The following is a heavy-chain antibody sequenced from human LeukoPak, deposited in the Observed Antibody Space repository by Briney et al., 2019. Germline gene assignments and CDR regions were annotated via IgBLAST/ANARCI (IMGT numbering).Heavy chain of an antibody. CDR3: ARGPNITMVRGVAYIPVDY. Sequence: GASVKVSCKASGYTFTSYAMNWVRQAPGQGLEWMGWINTNTGNPTYAQGFTGRFVFSLDTSVSTAYLQISSLKAEDTAVYYCARGPNITMVRGVAYIPVDYWGQGILVTVSS. D-gene: IGHD3-10*01. J-gene: IGHJ4*02. CDR1: GYTFTSYA. CDR2: INTNTGNP. V-gene: IGHV7-4-1*02.